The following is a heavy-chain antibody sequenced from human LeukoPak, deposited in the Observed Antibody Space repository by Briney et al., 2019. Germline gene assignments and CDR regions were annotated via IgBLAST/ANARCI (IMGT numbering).Heavy chain of an antibody. Sequence: GASVKVSCKASGYAFNGYFLHWMRLAPGQGLEWMGWISAYNGNTNYAQKLQGRVTMTTDTSTSTAYMELRSLRSDDTAVYYCARVETGSSGGYFDYWGQGTLVTVSS. CDR3: ARVETGSSGGYFDY. J-gene: IGHJ4*02. D-gene: IGHD6-6*01. V-gene: IGHV1-18*04. CDR2: ISAYNGNT. CDR1: GYAFNGYF.